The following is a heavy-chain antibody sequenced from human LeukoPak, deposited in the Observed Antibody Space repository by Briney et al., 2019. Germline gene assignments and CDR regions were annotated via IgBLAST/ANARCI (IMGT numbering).Heavy chain of an antibody. CDR2: ISGSGHSK. V-gene: IGHV3-23*01. D-gene: IGHD5-12*01. CDR3: AKDSGYDNYYYYYMDV. CDR1: GFTFNSYA. J-gene: IGHJ6*03. Sequence: GGSLRLSCAASGFTFNSYAMSWVRQAPGKGLEWVSTISGSGHSKYYPDSVKGRFTISRDDSKSTLYLQMNSLRAEDTAVYYCAKDSGYDNYYYYYMDVWGKGTTVTVSS.